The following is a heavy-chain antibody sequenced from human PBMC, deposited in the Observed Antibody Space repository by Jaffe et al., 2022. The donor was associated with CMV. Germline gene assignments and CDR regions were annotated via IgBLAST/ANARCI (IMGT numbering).Heavy chain of an antibody. D-gene: IGHD1-7*01. Sequence: EVQLVESGGGLVQPGGSLRLSCAASGFIFSKYWMSWVRQAPGKGLEWVANIKQDGSEKYYVDSVKGRFTISRDNAKNSLYLQMNSLRAEDTAVYYCARNGQDWNYVDWFDPWGQGTLVTVSS. CDR2: IKQDGSEK. J-gene: IGHJ5*02. CDR1: GFIFSKYW. CDR3: ARNGQDWNYVDWFDP. V-gene: IGHV3-7*03.